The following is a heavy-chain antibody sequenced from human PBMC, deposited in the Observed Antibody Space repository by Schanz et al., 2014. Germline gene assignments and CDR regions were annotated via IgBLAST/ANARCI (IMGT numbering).Heavy chain of an antibody. J-gene: IGHJ3*02. CDR1: GFTFDDYA. Sequence: EVQLVESGGGLVQPGRSLRLSCAASGFTFDDYAMHWVRQAPGKGLEWVSGISWNSGSIGYADSVKGRFTISRDNSKNTLYLQMNSLRAEDTALYYCAKDPHRDYGGKPQAFDIWGQGTMVTVSS. CDR3: AKDPHRDYGGKPQAFDI. CDR2: ISWNSGSI. D-gene: IGHD4-17*01. V-gene: IGHV3-9*01.